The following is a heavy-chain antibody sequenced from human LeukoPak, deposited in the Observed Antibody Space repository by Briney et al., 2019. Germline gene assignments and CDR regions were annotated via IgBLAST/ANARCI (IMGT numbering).Heavy chain of an antibody. CDR3: ARLITMVRGVPERDENWFDP. D-gene: IGHD3-10*01. V-gene: IGHV1-2*02. CDR1: GYTFTGYY. CDR2: INPNSGGT. Sequence: ASVKVSCKASGYTFTGYYMHWVRQAPGQGLEWMGWINPNSGGTNYAQKFQGRVTMTRDTSISTAYIELSRLRSDDTAVYYCARLITMVRGVPERDENWFDPWGQGTLVTVSS. J-gene: IGHJ5*02.